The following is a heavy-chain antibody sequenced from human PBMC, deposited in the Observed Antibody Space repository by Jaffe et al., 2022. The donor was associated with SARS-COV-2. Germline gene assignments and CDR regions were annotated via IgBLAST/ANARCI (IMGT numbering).Heavy chain of an antibody. Sequence: QVQLVESGGGVVQPGRSLRLSCAASGFTFSSYAMHWVRQAPGKGLEWVAVISYDGSNKYYADSVKGRFTISRDNSKNTLYLQMNSLRAEDTAVYYCAREGRDGYPCPHFDYWGQGTLVTVSS. V-gene: IGHV3-30-3*01. CDR3: AREGRDGYPCPHFDY. CDR2: ISYDGSNK. CDR1: GFTFSSYA. J-gene: IGHJ4*02. D-gene: IGHD5-12*01.